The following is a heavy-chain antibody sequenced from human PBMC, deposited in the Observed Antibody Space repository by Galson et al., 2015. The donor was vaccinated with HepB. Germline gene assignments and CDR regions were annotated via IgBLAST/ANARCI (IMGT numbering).Heavy chain of an antibody. J-gene: IGHJ6*02. CDR2: INPNSGGT. D-gene: IGHD2-15*01. CDR1: GYTFTGYY. V-gene: IGHV1-2*06. CDR3: ARRSGAPDYYYYYGMDV. Sequence: SCKASGYTFTGYYMHWVRQAPGQGLEWMGRINPNSGGTNYAQKFQGRVTMTRDTSISTAYMELSRLRSVDTAVYYCARRSGAPDYYYYYGMDVWGQGTTVTVSS.